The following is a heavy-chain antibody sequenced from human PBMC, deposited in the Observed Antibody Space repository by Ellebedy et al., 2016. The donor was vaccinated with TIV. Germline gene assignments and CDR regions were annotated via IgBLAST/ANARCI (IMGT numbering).Heavy chain of an antibody. CDR3: ARDRGGGGPMGY. J-gene: IGHJ4*02. D-gene: IGHD3-10*01. CDR2: FYGAGST. Sequence: PGGSLRLSCAGSGFSVSSNYMSWVRQAPGKGLEWVATFYGAGSTHYADSVRGRFHISRDDSKNTLDLQMSGLRGEDTAVYYCARDRGGGGPMGYWGQGTQVTVSS. CDR1: GFSVSSNY. V-gene: IGHV3-53*01.